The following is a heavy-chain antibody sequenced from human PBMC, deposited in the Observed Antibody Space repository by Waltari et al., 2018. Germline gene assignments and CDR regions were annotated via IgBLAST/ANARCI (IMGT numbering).Heavy chain of an antibody. D-gene: IGHD6-19*01. CDR1: GGSIGSSCYY. CDR3: ATKREGSASGFDY. J-gene: IGHJ4*02. CDR2: IYDSGST. V-gene: IGHV4-39*01. Sequence: QLQLPESGPGLVTPSETLSFPCSVPGGSIGSSCYYWGGIRLPPGKGLEWIGSIYDSGSTYYNPSLKSRVTISVDTSKNQFSLKLSSVTAADTAVYYCATKREGSASGFDYWGQGTLVTVSS.